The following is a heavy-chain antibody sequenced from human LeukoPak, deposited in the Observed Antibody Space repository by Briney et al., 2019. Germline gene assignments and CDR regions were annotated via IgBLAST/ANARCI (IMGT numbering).Heavy chain of an antibody. CDR3: ARGRDSSGYYKLFDY. Sequence: PSQTLSLTCAVSGGSISSGGYSWSWLRQPPGKGLEWIGYIYYSGSTYYNPSLKSRVTISVDTSKNQFSLKLSSVTAADTAMYYCARGRDSSGYYKLFDYWGQGTLVTVSS. D-gene: IGHD3-22*01. CDR2: IYYSGST. V-gene: IGHV4-30-2*05. CDR1: GGSISSGGYS. J-gene: IGHJ4*02.